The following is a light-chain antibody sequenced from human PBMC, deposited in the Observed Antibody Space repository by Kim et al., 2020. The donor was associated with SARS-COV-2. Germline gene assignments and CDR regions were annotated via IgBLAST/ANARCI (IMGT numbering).Light chain of an antibody. V-gene: IGKV3-20*01. CDR2: GAS. CDR3: QQYGSSPPYS. J-gene: IGKJ2*03. CDR1: QSVSRSY. Sequence: FPGERATLSCRASQSVSRSYLAWYQQKPGQAPRLLIYGASSRATGIPDRFSGSGSGTDFTLTISRLEPEDFAVYYCQQYGSSPPYSFGQGTKLEI.